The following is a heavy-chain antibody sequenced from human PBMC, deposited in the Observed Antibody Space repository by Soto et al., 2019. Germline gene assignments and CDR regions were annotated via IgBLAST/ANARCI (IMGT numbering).Heavy chain of an antibody. CDR1: GYTFTSYG. CDR3: AREYCDSTRCFLPDY. Sequence: GASVKVSCTASGYTFTSYGISWVRQAPGQGLEWMGWISAYNGNTNYAQKLQGRVTMTTDTSTSTAYMELRSLRSDDTAVYYCAREYCDSTRCFLPDYWGQGALVTVSS. J-gene: IGHJ4*02. D-gene: IGHD2-2*01. V-gene: IGHV1-18*01. CDR2: ISAYNGNT.